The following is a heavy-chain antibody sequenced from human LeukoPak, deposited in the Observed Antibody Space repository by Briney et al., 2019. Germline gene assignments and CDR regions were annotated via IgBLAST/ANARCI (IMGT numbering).Heavy chain of an antibody. Sequence: GGSLRLSCSASGFTFRDYGMHWVRQAPGKGLEWVAHIRHDGSKAFYADSVEGRFTISRDNVKNTLYLQINSLRVEDSAVCYCAKVVGYSDYWGQGTLVTVSS. CDR1: GFTFRDYG. V-gene: IGHV3-30*02. D-gene: IGHD5-12*01. CDR3: AKVVGYSDY. CDR2: IRHDGSKA. J-gene: IGHJ4*02.